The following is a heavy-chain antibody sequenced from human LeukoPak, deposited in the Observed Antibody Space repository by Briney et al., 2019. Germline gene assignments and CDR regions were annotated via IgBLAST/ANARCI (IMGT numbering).Heavy chain of an antibody. D-gene: IGHD5-24*01. CDR2: IRVYNGHT. CDR1: GYTFTSYG. J-gene: IGHJ5*02. CDR3: ARGRWRWLQFRRGPRKDWFDP. Sequence: GASVKVSCKASGYTFTSYGISWVRQAPGQGLEWVGWIRVYNGHTDYAQKLQGRVTMTKDTSTSTAYMELRSLRSDDTAVYYCARGRWRWLQFRRGPRKDWFDPWGQGTLVTVSS. V-gene: IGHV1-18*01.